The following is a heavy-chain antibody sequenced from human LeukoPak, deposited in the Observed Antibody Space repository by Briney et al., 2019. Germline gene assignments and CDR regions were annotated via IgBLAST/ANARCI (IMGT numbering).Heavy chain of an antibody. J-gene: IGHJ5*02. V-gene: IGHV4-34*01. Sequence: SVTLSLTCAVYGGSFSGYYWSWICQPPGKGLEWIGEINHSGSTNYNPSLKSRVTISVDTSKNQFSLKLSSVTAADTAIYYCARQSTIAAAKIDPWGQGSLVTVSS. CDR1: GGSFSGYY. CDR3: ARQSTIAAAKIDP. D-gene: IGHD6-25*01. CDR2: INHSGST.